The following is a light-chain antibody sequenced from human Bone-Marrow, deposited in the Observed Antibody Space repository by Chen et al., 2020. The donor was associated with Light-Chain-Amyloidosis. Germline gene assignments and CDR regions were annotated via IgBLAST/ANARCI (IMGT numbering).Light chain of an antibody. Sequence: QSALTQPPSASGSPGQSVTISCTGTSSDIGGHNYVSWYQQHPGKAPKLMIYEVTKRSSGVPDRFSGSKSGNTASLTVSGLHTEDEAANYCSSYAGRNNLVFGGGTKLTVV. CDR2: EVT. CDR1: SSDIGGHNY. V-gene: IGLV2-8*01. J-gene: IGLJ3*02. CDR3: SSYAGRNNLV.